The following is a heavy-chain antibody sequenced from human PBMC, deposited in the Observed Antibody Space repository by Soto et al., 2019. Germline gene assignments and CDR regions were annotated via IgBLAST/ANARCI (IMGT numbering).Heavy chain of an antibody. CDR3: ARGLVGGATRKTRPVDY. V-gene: IGHV4-59*08. Sequence: SETLSLTCTVSGGSISSYYWSWIRQPPGKGLEWIGYIYYSGSTNYNPSLKIRVTISVDTSKNQFSLKLSSVTAADTAVYYCARGLVGGATRKTRPVDYWGQGTLVTVSS. J-gene: IGHJ4*02. D-gene: IGHD1-26*01. CDR2: IYYSGST. CDR1: GGSISSYY.